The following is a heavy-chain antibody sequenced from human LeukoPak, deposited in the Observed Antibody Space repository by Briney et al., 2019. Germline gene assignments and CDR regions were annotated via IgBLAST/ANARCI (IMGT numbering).Heavy chain of an antibody. CDR1: GFTFRSYS. Sequence: GGSLRLSCAASGFTFRSYSMNLVRQAPGKGLEWVSSISSSSSYIYYADSVKGRFTISRDNAKNSLYLQMNSLRAEDTAVYYCARDLDHGPPDYWGQGTLATVSS. CDR2: ISSSSSYI. J-gene: IGHJ4*02. D-gene: IGHD1-14*01. V-gene: IGHV3-21*01. CDR3: ARDLDHGPPDY.